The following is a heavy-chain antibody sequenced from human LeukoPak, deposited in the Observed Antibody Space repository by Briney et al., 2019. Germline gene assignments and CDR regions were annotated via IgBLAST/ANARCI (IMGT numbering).Heavy chain of an antibody. J-gene: IGHJ6*03. D-gene: IGHD3-3*01. CDR3: ARGSYDFWSGYFSVYYYYMDV. Sequence: GASVKVSCKASGYTFTSYGISWVRQAPGQGLEWMGWISAYNGNTNYAQKLQGRVTMTTDTSTSTAYMELRSLRSDDTAVYYCARGSYDFWSGYFSVYYYYMDVWGKGTTVTVSS. CDR2: ISAYNGNT. V-gene: IGHV1-18*01. CDR1: GYTFTSYG.